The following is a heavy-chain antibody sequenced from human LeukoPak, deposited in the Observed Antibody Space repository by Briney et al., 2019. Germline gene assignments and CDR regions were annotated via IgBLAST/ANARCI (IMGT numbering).Heavy chain of an antibody. V-gene: IGHV3-48*04. D-gene: IGHD4-17*01. CDR3: AKDESYGDRDPYYYYYYMDV. CDR2: ISSSGSTI. CDR1: GFTFSSYS. Sequence: GGSLRLSCAASGFTFSSYSMNWVRQAPGKGLEWVSYISSSGSTIYYADSVKGRFTISRDNAKNSLYLQMNSLRAEDTAVYYCAKDESYGDRDPYYYYYYMDVWGKGTTVTISS. J-gene: IGHJ6*03.